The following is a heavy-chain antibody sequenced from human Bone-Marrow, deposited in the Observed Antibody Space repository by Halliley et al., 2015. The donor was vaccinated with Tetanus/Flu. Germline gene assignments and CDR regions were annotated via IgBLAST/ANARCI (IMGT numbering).Heavy chain of an antibody. Sequence: TLSLTCAVVDESLSGYYWSWLRQPPGKGLEWIGEISHSGSARYNSALRSRVTMSVDTSKKQISLKLRSATAADTAVYYCARGGLRRQRNWFDPWGQGTLVTVSS. CDR1: DESLSGYY. CDR3: ARGGLRRQRNWFDP. V-gene: IGHV4-34*01. J-gene: IGHJ5*02. CDR2: ISHSGSA. D-gene: IGHD5-18*01.